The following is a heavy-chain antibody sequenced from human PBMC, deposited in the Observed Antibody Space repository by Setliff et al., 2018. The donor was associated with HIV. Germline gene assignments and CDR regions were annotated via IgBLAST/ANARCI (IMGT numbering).Heavy chain of an antibody. D-gene: IGHD5-12*01. CDR2: IKQDGNEE. Sequence: LRLSCSASGFTFSSYWMTWVRQPPGKGLEWVANIKQDGNEEDYLDSVKGRFTISRDNAKNSLYLQMNTLRAEDRAVYYCVKSQSQWLRFDVFDLWGQGTMVTVSS. CDR3: VKSQSQWLRFDVFDL. V-gene: IGHV3-7*05. CDR1: GFTFSSYW. J-gene: IGHJ3*01.